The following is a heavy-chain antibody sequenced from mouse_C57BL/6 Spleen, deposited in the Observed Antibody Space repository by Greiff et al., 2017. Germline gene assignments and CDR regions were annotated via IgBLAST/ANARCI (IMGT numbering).Heavy chain of an antibody. Sequence: VQLQESGAELVRPGTSVKVSCKASGYAFTNYLIEWVKQRPGQGLEWIGVINPGSGGTNYNEKFKGKATLTADKSSSTAYMQLSSLTSEDSAVYFCAREGDGYYAFDYWGQGTTLTVSS. D-gene: IGHD2-3*01. CDR1: GYAFTNYL. V-gene: IGHV1-54*01. CDR2: INPGSGGT. CDR3: AREGDGYYAFDY. J-gene: IGHJ2*01.